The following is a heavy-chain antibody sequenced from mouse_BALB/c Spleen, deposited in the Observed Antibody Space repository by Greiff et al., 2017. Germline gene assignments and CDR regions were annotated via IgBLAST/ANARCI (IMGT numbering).Heavy chain of an antibody. CDR1: GFNIKDYY. Sequence: EVQLQQSGAELVRPGALVKLSCKASGFNIKDYYMHWVKQRPEQGLEWIGWIDPENGNTIYDPKFQGKASITADTSSNTAYLQLSSLISEDTAVYYCARWLRREGDYWGQGTTLTVSS. D-gene: IGHD2-2*01. J-gene: IGHJ2*01. CDR3: ARWLRREGDY. CDR2: IDPENGNT. V-gene: IGHV14-1*02.